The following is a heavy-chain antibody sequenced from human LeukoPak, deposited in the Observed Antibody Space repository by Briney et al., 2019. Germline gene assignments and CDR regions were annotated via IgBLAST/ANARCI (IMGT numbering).Heavy chain of an antibody. D-gene: IGHD2-21*01. V-gene: IGHV1-46*01. CDR1: GYTFTSYY. CDR3: ARDGLYFHHRYYYYYGMDV. CDR2: INPSGGST. Sequence: GASVKXSCKASGYTFTSYYMHWVRRAPXQGLEGMGIINPSGGSTSYAQKFQGRVTMTRDTSTSTVYMELSSLRSEDTAVYYCARDGLYFHHRYYYYYGMDVWGQGTTVTVSS. J-gene: IGHJ6*02.